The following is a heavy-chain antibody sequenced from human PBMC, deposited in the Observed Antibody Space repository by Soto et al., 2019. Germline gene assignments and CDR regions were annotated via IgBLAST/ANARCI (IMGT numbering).Heavy chain of an antibody. Sequence: PSETLSLTCTVSGGSISSYYWIWIRQPAGKGLEWIGRIYTSGSTNYNPSLKSRVTMSVDTSKNQFSLKLSSVTAADTAVYYCARGGLLAAADLWYYYGMDVWGQGTTVTVSS. V-gene: IGHV4-4*07. CDR1: GGSISSYY. CDR3: ARGGLLAAADLWYYYGMDV. CDR2: IYTSGST. D-gene: IGHD6-13*01. J-gene: IGHJ6*02.